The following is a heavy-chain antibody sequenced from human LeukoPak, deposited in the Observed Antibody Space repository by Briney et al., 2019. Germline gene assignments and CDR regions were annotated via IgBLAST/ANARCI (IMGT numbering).Heavy chain of an antibody. CDR2: VNDSGST. V-gene: IGHV4-34*01. Sequence: SETLSLTCAVYGGSFRGYYWSWVRQPPGKGLECIGEVNDSGSTNYNPSLKSRIAISVDTSKNQFSLKLTSVTAADMAVYYCSRGLTRAGGIAFFDLLPLPFFDFWGQGSLVTVSS. CDR1: GGSFRGYY. D-gene: IGHD3-3*02. J-gene: IGHJ4*02. CDR3: SRGLTRAGGIAFFDLLPLPFFDF.